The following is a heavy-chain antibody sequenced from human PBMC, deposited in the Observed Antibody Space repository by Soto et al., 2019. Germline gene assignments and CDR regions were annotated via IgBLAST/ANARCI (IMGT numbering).Heavy chain of an antibody. CDR3: AREGLLWFGRGYFDV. CDR2: IHQDGGER. D-gene: IGHD3-10*01. J-gene: IGHJ6*04. V-gene: IGHV3-7*01. CDR1: GFAFGSYW. Sequence: GGSLRLSCAASGFAFGSYWMTWVRQAPGKGLECVANIHQDGGERYYLDSVRGRFTISRDNTQNSLYLQMNSLRAEDTAVYYCAREGLLWFGRGYFDVWGKGTTVTVSS.